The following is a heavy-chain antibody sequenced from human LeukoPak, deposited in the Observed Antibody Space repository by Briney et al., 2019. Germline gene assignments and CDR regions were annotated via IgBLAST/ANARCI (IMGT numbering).Heavy chain of an antibody. V-gene: IGHV4-30-4*08. CDR1: GGSISSGDYY. CDR3: AREALTYCSSTSCYGNWFDP. J-gene: IGHJ5*02. Sequence: SQTLSLTCTVSGGSISSGDYYWSWIRQPPGEGLEWIVYIYYSGSTYYNPSLKSRVTISVDTSKNQFSLKLSSVTAADTAVYYCAREALTYCSSTSCYGNWFDPWGQGTLVTVSS. CDR2: IYYSGST. D-gene: IGHD2-2*01.